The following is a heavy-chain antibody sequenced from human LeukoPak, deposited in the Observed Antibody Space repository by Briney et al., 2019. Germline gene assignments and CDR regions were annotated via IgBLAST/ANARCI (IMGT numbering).Heavy chain of an antibody. V-gene: IGHV4-34*01. J-gene: IGHJ6*02. CDR1: GGSFSGYY. D-gene: IGHD1-26*01. CDR3: ARGRSGSYFRNYYYGMDV. CDR2: INHSGST. Sequence: PSETLSRTCAVYGGSFSGYYWSWIRQPPGKGLEWIGEINHSGSTNYNPSLKSRVTISVDTSKNQFSLKLSSVTAADTAVYYCARGRSGSYFRNYYYGMDVWGQGTTVTVSS.